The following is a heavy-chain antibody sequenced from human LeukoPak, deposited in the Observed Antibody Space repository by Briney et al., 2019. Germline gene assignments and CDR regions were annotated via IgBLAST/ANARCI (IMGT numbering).Heavy chain of an antibody. J-gene: IGHJ3*02. CDR3: ASQIVVVVAAYDAFDI. CDR1: GFTFSSYE. V-gene: IGHV3-48*03. CDR2: ISSSGSTI. Sequence: PGGSLRLSCAASGFTFSSYEMNWVRQAPGKGLEWVSYISSSGSTIYYADSVKGRFTISRDNAKNSLYLQMNSLRAEDTAVYYCASQIVVVVAAYDAFDIWGQGTMVTASS. D-gene: IGHD2-15*01.